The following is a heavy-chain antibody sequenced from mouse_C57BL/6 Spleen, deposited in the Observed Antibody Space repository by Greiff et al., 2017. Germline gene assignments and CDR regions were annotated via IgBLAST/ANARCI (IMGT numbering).Heavy chain of an antibody. CDR1: GYTFTSYW. D-gene: IGHD1-1*01. CDR2: IDPSDSYT. J-gene: IGHJ2*01. CDR3: ASGYYGSSYVYYFDD. Sequence: QVQLKESGAELVKPGASVKLSCTASGYTFTSYWMQWVKQRPGQGLEWIGEIDPSDSYTNYNQKFKGKATLTVDTSSSTAYMQLSSLTSEDSAVYYCASGYYGSSYVYYFDDWGQGTTLTVSS. V-gene: IGHV1-50*01.